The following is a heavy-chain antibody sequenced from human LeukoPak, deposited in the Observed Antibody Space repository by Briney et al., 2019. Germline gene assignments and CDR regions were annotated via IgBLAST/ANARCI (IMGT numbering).Heavy chain of an antibody. V-gene: IGHV1-2*02. CDR3: ASDHTRLAAREF. Sequence: ASVKVSCKASGYTFTSYAMNWVRQAPGQGLEWMGWINPNSGGTNYAQKFQGRVTMTRDTSISTAYMELSRLRSDDTAVYYCASDHTRLAAREFWGQGTLVTVSS. CDR1: GYTFTSYA. J-gene: IGHJ4*02. CDR2: INPNSGGT. D-gene: IGHD6-6*01.